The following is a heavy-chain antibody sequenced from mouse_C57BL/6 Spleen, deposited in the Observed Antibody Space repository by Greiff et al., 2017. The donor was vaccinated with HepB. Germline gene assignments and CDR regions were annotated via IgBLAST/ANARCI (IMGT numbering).Heavy chain of an antibody. CDR2: ISSGSSTI. D-gene: IGHD1-1*01. V-gene: IGHV5-17*01. J-gene: IGHJ4*01. CDR3: ASYYYGSRFPMDY. CDR1: GFTFSDYG. Sequence: EVKLVESGGGLVKPGGSLKLSCAASGFTFSDYGMHWVRQAPEKGLEWVAYISSGSSTIYYADTVKGRFTISRDNAKNTLFLQMTSLRSEDTAMYYCASYYYGSRFPMDYWGQGTSVTVSS.